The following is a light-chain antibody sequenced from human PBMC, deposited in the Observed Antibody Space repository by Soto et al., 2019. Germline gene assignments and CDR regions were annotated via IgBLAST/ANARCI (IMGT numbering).Light chain of an antibody. V-gene: IGLV2-23*02. CDR1: NSDVGTYNL. J-gene: IGLJ2*01. Sequence: SALTQPASVSGSPGQSITISCTGTNSDVGTYNLVSWYQHHSGKAPKLMVYDVNKRPSGVSNRFSGSKSGNTASLTISGLQAEDEADYYCCSYAGSSSWVFGGGTKLTVL. CDR2: DVN. CDR3: CSYAGSSSWV.